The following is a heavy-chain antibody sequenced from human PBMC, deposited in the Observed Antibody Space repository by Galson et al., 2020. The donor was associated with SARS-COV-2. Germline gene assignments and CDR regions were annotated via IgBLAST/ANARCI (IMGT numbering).Heavy chain of an antibody. CDR2: IYYSGST. J-gene: IGHJ5*02. CDR3: ARHLGQQLVSGSQFDP. D-gene: IGHD6-13*01. CDR1: GGSISSSSYY. V-gene: IGHV4-39*01. Sequence: ASETLSLTCTVSGGSISSSSYYWGWIRQPPGKGLEWIGSIYYSGSTYYNPSLKSRVTISVDTSKNQFSLKLSSVTAADTAVYYCARHLGQQLVSGSQFDPWGQGTLVTVSS.